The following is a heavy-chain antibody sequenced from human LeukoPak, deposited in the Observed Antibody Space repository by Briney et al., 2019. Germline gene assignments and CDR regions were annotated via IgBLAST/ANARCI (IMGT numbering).Heavy chain of an antibody. J-gene: IGHJ5*02. CDR2: IYYSGIT. CDR3: ARHFPHMDYSGWKPGWFDP. D-gene: IGHD6-19*01. Sequence: SETLSLTCTVSGDSINSRSYYWGWIRQPPGKGLEWIGSIYYSGITYYNPSLKSRVTISVDTSENQFSLRLISVTAADTAVYYCARHFPHMDYSGWKPGWFDPWGQGTLVTVSS. CDR1: GDSINSRSYY. V-gene: IGHV4-39*01.